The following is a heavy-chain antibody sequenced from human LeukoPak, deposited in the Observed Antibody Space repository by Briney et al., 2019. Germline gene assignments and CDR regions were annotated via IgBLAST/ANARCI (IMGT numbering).Heavy chain of an antibody. V-gene: IGHV3-66*01. CDR1: GFTVSSNY. Sequence: GGSLRLSCAASGFTVSSNYMSWVRQAPGKGLEWVSVINSSGSTYYADSVKGRFTISRDNSKKTLYLHMNSLRAEDTAVYYCARRVYGSGSSFDYWGQGTLVTVSS. D-gene: IGHD3-10*01. J-gene: IGHJ4*02. CDR2: INSSGST. CDR3: ARRVYGSGSSFDY.